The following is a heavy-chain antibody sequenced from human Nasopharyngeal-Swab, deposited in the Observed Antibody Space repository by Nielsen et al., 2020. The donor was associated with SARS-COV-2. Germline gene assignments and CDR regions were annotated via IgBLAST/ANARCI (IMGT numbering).Heavy chain of an antibody. CDR1: GYTFTSYG. J-gene: IGHJ5*02. D-gene: IGHD5-12*01. CDR3: ARATTPANWFDP. CDR2: ISAYNGNT. V-gene: IGHV1-18*01. Sequence: ASVKVSCKASGYTFTSYGISWVRQAPGHGLEWMGWISAYNGNTNYAQKLQGRVTMTTDTSTSTAYMELRSLRSDDTAVYYCARATTPANWFDPWGQGTLVTVSS.